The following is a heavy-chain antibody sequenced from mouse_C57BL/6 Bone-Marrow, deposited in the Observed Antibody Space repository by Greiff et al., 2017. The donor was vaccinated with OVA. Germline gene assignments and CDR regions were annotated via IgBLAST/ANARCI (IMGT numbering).Heavy chain of an antibody. J-gene: IGHJ3*01. D-gene: IGHD1-1*01. V-gene: IGHV1-5*01. CDR3: TSVYYYGTTWFAY. CDR2: IYPGNSDT. Sequence: VHVKQSGTVLARPGASVKMSCKTSGYTFTIYWMHWVKQRPGQGLEWIGAIYPGNSDTSYNQKFKGKAKLTAVTSASTAYMELSSLTNEDSAVYYCTSVYYYGTTWFAYWGQGTLVTVSA. CDR1: GYTFTIYW.